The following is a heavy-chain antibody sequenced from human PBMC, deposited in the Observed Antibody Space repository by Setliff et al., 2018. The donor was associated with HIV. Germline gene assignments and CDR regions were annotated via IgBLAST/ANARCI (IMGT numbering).Heavy chain of an antibody. CDR2: INAGNGNT. Sequence: ASVKVSCKASGYTFTTYAMHWVRQAPGQRLEWMGWINAGNGNTKYSQKFQGRVTITGDTSASTAYMELSSLRSGGTAVYYCARNGGPYACGALYYYYGMDVWGQGTTVTVTS. CDR3: ARNGGPYACGALYYYYGMDV. CDR1: GYTFTTYA. D-gene: IGHD3-16*01. J-gene: IGHJ6*02. V-gene: IGHV1-3*01.